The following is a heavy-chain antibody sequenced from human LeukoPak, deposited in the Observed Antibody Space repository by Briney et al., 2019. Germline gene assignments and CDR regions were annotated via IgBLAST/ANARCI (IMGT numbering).Heavy chain of an antibody. J-gene: IGHJ4*02. CDR2: MHHSGNT. D-gene: IGHD5-12*01. V-gene: IGHV4-38-2*02. Sequence: SETLSLTCTVSGSSISYDYYWGWIRQPPGKGLEWIGSMHHSGNTYYNPSLKSRVTISVDTSKNQFSLRLSSVTAADTAVYYCARLSGYDWESFHDYWGQGILVTVSS. CDR1: GSSISYDYY. CDR3: ARLSGYDWESFHDY.